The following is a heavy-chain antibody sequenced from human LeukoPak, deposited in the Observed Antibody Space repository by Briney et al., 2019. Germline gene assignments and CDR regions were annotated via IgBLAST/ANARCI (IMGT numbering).Heavy chain of an antibody. CDR3: AKDQLQTYYYDSSGAHYFDY. J-gene: IGHJ4*02. CDR2: ISGSGGST. D-gene: IGHD3-22*01. CDR1: GFMFSLYW. Sequence: GGSLRLSCAASGFMFSLYWMHWVRQAPGKGLEWVSAISGSGGSTYYADSVKGRFTISRDNSKNTLYLQMNSLRAEDTAVYYCAKDQLQTYYYDSSGAHYFDYWGQGTLVTVSS. V-gene: IGHV3-23*01.